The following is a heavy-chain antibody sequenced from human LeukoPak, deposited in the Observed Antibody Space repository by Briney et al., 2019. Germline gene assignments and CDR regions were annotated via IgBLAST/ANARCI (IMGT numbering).Heavy chain of an antibody. CDR1: GGSFSGYY. CDR2: ISHSGST. Sequence: SETLSLTCAVYGGSFSGYYWSWIRQPPGKGLEWIGEISHSGSTNYNPSLKSRVTISVDTSKNQFSLKLSSVTAADTAVYYCARGRAFPYWGQGTLVTVSS. J-gene: IGHJ4*02. CDR3: ARGRAFPY. V-gene: IGHV4-34*01.